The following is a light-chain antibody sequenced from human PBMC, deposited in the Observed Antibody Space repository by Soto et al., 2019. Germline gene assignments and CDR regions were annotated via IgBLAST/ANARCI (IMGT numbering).Light chain of an antibody. Sequence: EIVLTQSPATLSLSPGERATLSCRASQSVSSYLAWYQQQPGQAPRLLIYDASNWATGIPARFSGSGSGTDFTRTISCLEPEDFAVYYCQQRSNWPPVTFGQGTRLEIK. CDR2: DAS. CDR1: QSVSSY. J-gene: IGKJ5*01. V-gene: IGKV3-11*01. CDR3: QQRSNWPPVT.